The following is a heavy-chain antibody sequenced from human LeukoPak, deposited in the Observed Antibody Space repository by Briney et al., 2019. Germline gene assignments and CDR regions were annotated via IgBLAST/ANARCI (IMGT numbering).Heavy chain of an antibody. V-gene: IGHV1-46*01. CDR3: ARGWYYYDSSGYYSRVNWFDP. J-gene: IGHJ5*02. D-gene: IGHD3-22*01. CDR2: INPSGGST. Sequence: ASVKVSCKASGYTFTSYYMHWVRQAPGQGLEWMGIINPSGGSTSYAQKFQGRVTMTRDMSTSTVYMELSSLRSEDTAVYYCARGWYYYDSSGYYSRVNWFDPWGQGTLVTVSS. CDR1: GYTFTSYY.